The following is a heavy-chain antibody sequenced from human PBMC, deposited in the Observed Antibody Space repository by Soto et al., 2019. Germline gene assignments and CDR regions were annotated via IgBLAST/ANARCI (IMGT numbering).Heavy chain of an antibody. J-gene: IGHJ6*01. Sequence: GWSXRLSCLSAVFTFDDYSRHLFRQPPGKGREWLSTISWNSGSGSIHYADSVKVRFAISRDNAKNSVYLQMNSLRIEDTDVYYCVKDRGGFYGLDVWGQGTRVNVYS. CDR2: ISWNSGSGSI. CDR3: VKDRGGFYGLDV. CDR1: VFTFDDYS. V-gene: IGHV3-9*01.